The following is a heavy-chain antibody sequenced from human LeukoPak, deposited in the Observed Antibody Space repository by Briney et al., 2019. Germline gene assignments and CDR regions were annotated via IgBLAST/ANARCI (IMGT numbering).Heavy chain of an antibody. J-gene: IGHJ4*02. D-gene: IGHD4-23*01. CDR3: ARTLTGRGNPDFDY. V-gene: IGHV2-5*02. CDR2: IYGDDDE. CDR1: GSLRRTSGVE. Sequence: SGPPQAKLTQTLTLLRNLSGSLRRTSGVEVAWIRHPPGKSLEWLGIIYGDDDERYSPSLKSRLTITKDTSKNQVVLTMTNMGPVDTATYYCARTLTGRGNPDFDYWGQGTLATVSS.